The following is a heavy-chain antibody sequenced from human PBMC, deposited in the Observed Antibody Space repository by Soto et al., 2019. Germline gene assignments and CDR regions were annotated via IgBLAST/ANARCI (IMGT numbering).Heavy chain of an antibody. J-gene: IGHJ6*02. CDR2: ISGSGGST. Sequence: GGSLRLSCAASGFTFSSYAMSWVRQAPGKGLEWVSAISGSGGSTYYADSVKGRFTISRDNSKNTLYLQMNSLRAEDTAVYYCAKHDDILTGYYQLRSCCGMDVWGQGTTVTVSS. D-gene: IGHD3-9*01. V-gene: IGHV3-23*01. CDR3: AKHDDILTGYYQLRSCCGMDV. CDR1: GFTFSSYA.